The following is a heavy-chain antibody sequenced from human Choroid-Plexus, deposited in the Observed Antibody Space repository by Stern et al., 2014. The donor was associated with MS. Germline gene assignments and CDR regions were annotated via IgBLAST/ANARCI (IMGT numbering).Heavy chain of an antibody. D-gene: IGHD2/OR15-2a*01. CDR3: AKDRQYLTYFFDH. V-gene: IGHV3-30*18. J-gene: IGHJ5*02. Sequence: VQLVESGGGVVQPGRPLRLSCVASGFTFGSCAMHWVRQAPGKGLEWVAGVSDDGSNMYYADSVKGRFTISRDNSQNTLYMQMSSLRPEATAVYYCAKDRQYLTYFFDHWGQGSLVTVSS. CDR2: VSDDGSNM. CDR1: GFTFGSCA.